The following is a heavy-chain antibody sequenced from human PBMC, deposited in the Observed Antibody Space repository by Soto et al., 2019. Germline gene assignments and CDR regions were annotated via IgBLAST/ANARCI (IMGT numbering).Heavy chain of an antibody. CDR3: ASSSSWYGYYYGMDV. D-gene: IGHD6-13*01. CDR2: INPNSGGT. V-gene: IGHV1-2*04. CDR1: GYTFTGYY. Sequence: QVQLVQSGAEVKKPGASVKVSCKASGYTFTGYYMHWVRQAPGQGLEWMGWINPNSGGTNYAQEFQGWVTMTRDTSISTAYMELSRLRSDDTAVYYCASSSSWYGYYYGMDVWGQGTTVTVSS. J-gene: IGHJ6*02.